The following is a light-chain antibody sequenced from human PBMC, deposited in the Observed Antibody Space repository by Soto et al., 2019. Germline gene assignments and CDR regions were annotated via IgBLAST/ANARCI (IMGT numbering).Light chain of an antibody. Sequence: SALTQPASVSGSPGQSITISCTGTSSDTAGYNYVSWYQQHPGKAPKLMIYEVSNRPSGVSNRFSGSQSGNTASLTISGLQAEDEANYYCSSYTTSNTPLYVFXTGTKVTVL. CDR3: SSYTTSNTPLYV. V-gene: IGLV2-14*01. CDR2: EVS. J-gene: IGLJ1*01. CDR1: SSDTAGYNY.